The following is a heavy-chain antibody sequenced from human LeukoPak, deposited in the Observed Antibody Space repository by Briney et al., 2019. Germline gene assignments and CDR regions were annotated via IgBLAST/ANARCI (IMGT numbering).Heavy chain of an antibody. CDR1: GYTFTGYY. J-gene: IGHJ6*02. CDR3: ARELYYYYYGMDV. CDR2: INPNSGGT. V-gene: IGHV1-2*04. Sequence: ASVKVSCKASGYTFTGYYMHWVRQAPGQGLEWMGWINPNSGGTNYAQKFQGWVTMTRDTSISTAYMELSRLRSDDTAVYYCARELYYYYYGMDVWGQGTTVTVSS.